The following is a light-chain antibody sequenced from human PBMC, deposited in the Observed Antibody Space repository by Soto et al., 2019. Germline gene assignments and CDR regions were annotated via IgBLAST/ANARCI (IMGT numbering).Light chain of an antibody. CDR2: DVS. CDR1: ETVSTN. Sequence: TQSPATLSVSPGERVTLSCRASETVSTNLAWYQQRPGQAPRLLIYDVSTGATGIPARVSGRRSGTEFTLTISSLQSEDFGVYYCQQYNSWPQTFGQGTKVDIK. J-gene: IGKJ1*01. CDR3: QQYNSWPQT. V-gene: IGKV3-15*01.